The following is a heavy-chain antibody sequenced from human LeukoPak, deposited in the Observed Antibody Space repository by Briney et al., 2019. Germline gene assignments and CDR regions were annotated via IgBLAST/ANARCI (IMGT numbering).Heavy chain of an antibody. D-gene: IGHD6-19*01. CDR1: GGSFSGYY. J-gene: IGHJ6*03. CDR3: ARKVRGIAVAGTRKTYYYYMDV. Sequence: KTSETLSLTCAVYGGSFSGYYWSWIRQPPGKGLEWIGEINHSGSTNYNPSLKSRVTISVDTSKNQFSLKLSSVTAADTAVYYCARKVRGIAVAGTRKTYYYYMDVWGKGTTVTVSS. V-gene: IGHV4-34*01. CDR2: INHSGST.